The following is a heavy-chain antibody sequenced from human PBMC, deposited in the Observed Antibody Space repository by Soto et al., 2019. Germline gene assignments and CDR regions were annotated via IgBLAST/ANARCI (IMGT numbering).Heavy chain of an antibody. J-gene: IGHJ5*02. Sequence: PGCSLILSCEASGFPFRDYVMNWVRQGPGKGLEWVSTIGRGDDKYYADSVKGHFTISRDTSKNTLFLQMNSLRAEDTALYFCAKEGGMIAAAGTKWFDPCGQGNLVTV. CDR3: AKEGGMIAAAGTKWFDP. D-gene: IGHD6-13*01. CDR1: GFPFRDYV. V-gene: IGHV3-23*01. CDR2: IGRGDDK.